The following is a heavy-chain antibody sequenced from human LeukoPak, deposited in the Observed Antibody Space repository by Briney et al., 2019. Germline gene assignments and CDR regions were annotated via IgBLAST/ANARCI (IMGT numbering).Heavy chain of an antibody. CDR2: IIPIFGTA. CDR3: ARASPPGDSGSWFLEGYFDI. V-gene: IGHV1-69*05. Sequence: ASLKVSCKASGGTFSSYAITWVRQAPGQGLEWMGRIIPIFGTANYAQKFQGRVTITMDESTSISYVELSTLRSDDTAVYYCARASPPGDSGSWFLEGYFDIWGQGTMVTVSS. D-gene: IGHD6-13*01. CDR1: GGTFSSYA. J-gene: IGHJ4*02.